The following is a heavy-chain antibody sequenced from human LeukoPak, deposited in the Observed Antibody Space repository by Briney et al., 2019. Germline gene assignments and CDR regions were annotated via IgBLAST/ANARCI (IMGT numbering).Heavy chain of an antibody. D-gene: IGHD6-19*01. CDR3: AKEDMAVAGTLGY. J-gene: IGHJ4*02. V-gene: IGHV3-23*01. CDR2: IINSGGST. CDR1: GLTFSNYA. Sequence: PGGSLRLSCVASGLTFSNYAMSWVRQAPGKGLEWVSAIINSGGSTYYADSVKGRFTISRDNSKNTLYLQMNSLRAEDTAVYYCAKEDMAVAGTLGYWGRGTLVTVSS.